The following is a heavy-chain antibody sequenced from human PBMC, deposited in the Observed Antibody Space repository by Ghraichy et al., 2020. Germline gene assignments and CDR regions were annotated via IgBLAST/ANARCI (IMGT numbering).Heavy chain of an antibody. CDR1: GGTFTDYY. CDR2: INHSGST. V-gene: IGHV4-34*01. CDR3: ARGLAPYQLPFDY. Sequence: SETLSLTCAVYGGTFTDYYWSWIRQPPGKGLEWIGEINHSGSTNYNPSLKSRVTISVDTSKNQFSLELNSMTAADTAVYYCARGLAPYQLPFDYWGQGTLVTVSS. J-gene: IGHJ4*02. D-gene: IGHD2-2*01.